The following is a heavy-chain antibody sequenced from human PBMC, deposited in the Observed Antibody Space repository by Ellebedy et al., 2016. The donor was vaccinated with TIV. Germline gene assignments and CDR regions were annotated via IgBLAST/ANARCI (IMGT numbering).Heavy chain of an antibody. V-gene: IGHV3-7*03. D-gene: IGHD3-22*01. CDR1: GFTFSDYW. J-gene: IGHJ4*02. Sequence: GESLKISCAASGFTFSDYWMTWVRQAPGKGLEWVANIKEDGSEKHYVDSVKGRITISRDNAKKSVYLQMNSLRVDDTAVYYCARDSSGYKPLDFWGQGTLVTVSS. CDR2: IKEDGSEK. CDR3: ARDSSGYKPLDF.